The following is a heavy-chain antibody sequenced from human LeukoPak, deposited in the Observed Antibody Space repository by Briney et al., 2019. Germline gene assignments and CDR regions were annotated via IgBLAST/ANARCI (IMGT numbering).Heavy chain of an antibody. D-gene: IGHD1-7*01. Sequence: PGGSLRLSCAASGFTFSNYWMSWVRQAPGEGLEWVANIKQDGSEKYYVNSVKGRLTISRDNAKNSLYLQMNSLRAEDTAIYFCAREDDWNYEDYWGQGTLVTVSS. CDR2: IKQDGSEK. CDR1: GFTFSNYW. CDR3: AREDDWNYEDY. V-gene: IGHV3-7*01. J-gene: IGHJ4*02.